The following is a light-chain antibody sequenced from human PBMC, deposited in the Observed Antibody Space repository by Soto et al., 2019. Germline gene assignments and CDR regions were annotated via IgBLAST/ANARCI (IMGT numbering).Light chain of an antibody. Sequence: QSVLTQPPSESGTPGQRVTISCSGGSSNIGSHTVNWYQHLPGTAPKLLIYSNNQRPSGVPDRFSGSVSGTSASLAISGLQSEDEADYYCAAWHDSLNGPVFGGGTKLTVL. CDR3: AAWHDSLNGPV. CDR1: SSNIGSHT. CDR2: SNN. V-gene: IGLV1-44*01. J-gene: IGLJ2*01.